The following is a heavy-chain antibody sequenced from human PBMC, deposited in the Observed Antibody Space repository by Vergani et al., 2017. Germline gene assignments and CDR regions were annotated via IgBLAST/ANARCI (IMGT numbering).Heavy chain of an antibody. J-gene: IGHJ6*02. Sequence: QVQLVQSGAEVKKPGASVQVSCKASGYTFTSYDMHWVRQAPGQGLEWMGKIYPSGGTNYAQKFQGRVTMTKDTSTSTVDMGLRSLGSEETAMYYCAREGSGGSPFAMDVWGQGTTVTVSS. CDR2: IYPSGGT. CDR3: AREGSGGSPFAMDV. CDR1: GYTFTSYD. V-gene: IGHV1-46*03. D-gene: IGHD2-15*01.